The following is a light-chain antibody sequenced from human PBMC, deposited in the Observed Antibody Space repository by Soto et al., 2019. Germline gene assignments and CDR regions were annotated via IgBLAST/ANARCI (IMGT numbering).Light chain of an antibody. CDR2: AAS. J-gene: IGKJ3*01. CDR3: HQYNSWPRGT. Sequence: IQLTQSPSSLSASVGDRVSITCRASQGISSYLAWYQQKPGKAPKLLIYAASTLEIGVPSRFSGSGSGTDFTLTISSLQPEDFATYYCHQYNSWPRGTFGPGTKVEIK. V-gene: IGKV1-9*01. CDR1: QGISSY.